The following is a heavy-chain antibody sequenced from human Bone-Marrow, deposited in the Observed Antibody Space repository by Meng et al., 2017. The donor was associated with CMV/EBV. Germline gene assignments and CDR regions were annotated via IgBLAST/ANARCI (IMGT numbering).Heavy chain of an antibody. CDR1: GYTFTGYY. V-gene: IGHV1-2*02. CDR3: ARVGDYYDSSGYWD. D-gene: IGHD3-22*01. J-gene: IGHJ4*02. CDR2: INPNSGGT. Sequence: ASVKVSCKASGYTFTGYYMHWVRQAPGQGLEWMGWINPNSGGTNYAQKFQGRVTMTRDTSISTAYMELSRLRSDDTAVYYCARVGDYYDSSGYWDWGRGNLVPGSS.